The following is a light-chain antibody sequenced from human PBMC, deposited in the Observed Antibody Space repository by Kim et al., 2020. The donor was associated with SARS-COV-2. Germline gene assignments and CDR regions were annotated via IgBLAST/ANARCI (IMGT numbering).Light chain of an antibody. CDR3: QHYTTYSGT. CDR1: QSISSW. Sequence: AFVGDTVTITCRASQSISSWLAWYQQKPGKAPKLVIYDTSVLESGVPSRFSGSGSGTEFTLTISSLQPDDFATYYCQHYTTYSGTFGQGTKVDIK. J-gene: IGKJ1*01. CDR2: DTS. V-gene: IGKV1-5*01.